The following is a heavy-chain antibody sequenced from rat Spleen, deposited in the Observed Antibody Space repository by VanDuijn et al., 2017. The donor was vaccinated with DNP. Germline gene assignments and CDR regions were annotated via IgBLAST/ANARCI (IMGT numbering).Heavy chain of an antibody. CDR3: ASWAPIAPLSTSNY. Sequence: EVQLVESGGGLVQPGRSLKLSCAASGFTFSDYYMAWVRQAPTKGLEWVASISSGGDIIFYRDSVKGRFTISRDNAQNTQYLQMDSLRSEDTATYYCASWAPIAPLSTSNYWGQGVMVTVSS. CDR2: ISSGGDII. J-gene: IGHJ2*01. CDR1: GFTFSDYY. V-gene: IGHV5S13*01. D-gene: IGHD1-2*01.